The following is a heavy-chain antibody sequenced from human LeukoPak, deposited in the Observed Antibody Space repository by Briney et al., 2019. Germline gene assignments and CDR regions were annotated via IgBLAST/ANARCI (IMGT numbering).Heavy chain of an antibody. CDR1: GYIFANDW. V-gene: IGHV5-51*02. J-gene: IGHJ6*03. Sequence: LGESLKISCQGSGYIFANDWSGWLRRLPGRGLEWMGIFYTVDSDTRNSPSFEGKVTISADKSINSGYLQWSTLKGSDTAIYYCVRSPAVGYDRPGLYFYYMDVGGKGTPVTVSS. CDR2: FYTVDSDT. CDR3: VRSPAVGYDRPGLYFYYMDV. D-gene: IGHD2-2*01.